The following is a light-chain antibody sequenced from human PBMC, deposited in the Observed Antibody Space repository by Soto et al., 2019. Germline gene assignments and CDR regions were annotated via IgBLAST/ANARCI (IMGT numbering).Light chain of an antibody. CDR1: ALPKKY. V-gene: IGLV3-25*02. Sequence: SYELTQPPSVSVSPGQTARITCSGDALPKKYAYWYQQKPGQAPVLVIYKDSERPSGIPDRFSGSSSGTTVTLTISGVQAEDEAEYFCQSTDSDISFVFGSGNKVTVL. CDR3: QSTDSDISFV. CDR2: KDS. J-gene: IGLJ1*01.